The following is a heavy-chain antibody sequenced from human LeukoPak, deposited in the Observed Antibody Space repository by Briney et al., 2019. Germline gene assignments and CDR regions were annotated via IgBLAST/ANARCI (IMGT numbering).Heavy chain of an antibody. D-gene: IGHD3-22*01. CDR1: GFTFSSYG. CDR3: AKDRAYYSDSSGYYLVRAYDY. Sequence: GGSLRLSCAASGFTFSSYGMHWVRHAPGKGLEWLAVISYDGSNKYYADSVKGRFTISRDNTKNTLYLQMNSLRAEDTAVYYCAKDRAYYSDSSGYYLVRAYDYWGQGTLVTVSS. V-gene: IGHV3-30*18. CDR2: ISYDGSNK. J-gene: IGHJ4*02.